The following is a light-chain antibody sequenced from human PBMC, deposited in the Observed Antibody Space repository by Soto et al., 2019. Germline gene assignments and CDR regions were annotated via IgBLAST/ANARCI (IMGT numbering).Light chain of an antibody. J-gene: IGKJ5*01. V-gene: IGKV3-20*01. CDR1: QSVSSSY. CDR2: GAS. CDR3: QQYGSSPGST. Sequence: EIVLTQSPGTLSLSPGERATLSCRASQSVSSSYLAWYQQKPGQAPRLLIYGASSRATGIPDTFSGSGSGTDFTLTISRLEPEDFAVYYCQQYGSSPGSTFGQGTRLEIK.